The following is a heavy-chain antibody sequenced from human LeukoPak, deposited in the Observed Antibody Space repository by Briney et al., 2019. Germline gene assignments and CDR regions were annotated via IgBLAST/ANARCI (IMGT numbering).Heavy chain of an antibody. CDR3: ARDRESRGWFGCGFDV. CDR2: IYYSGST. CDR1: GGSISTYH. Sequence: SETLSLTCTVSGGSISTYHWNWIRQSPGKGLEWIGYIYYSGSTNYNPSLKSRVTMSVDTSKNQFSLKLNSVTAADTAVYYCARDRESRGWFGCGFDVWGQATMVTVSS. V-gene: IGHV4-59*01. J-gene: IGHJ3*01. D-gene: IGHD6-19*01.